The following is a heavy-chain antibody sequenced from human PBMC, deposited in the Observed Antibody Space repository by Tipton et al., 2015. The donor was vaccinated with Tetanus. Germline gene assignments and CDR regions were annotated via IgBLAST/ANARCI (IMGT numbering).Heavy chain of an antibody. V-gene: IGHV3-33*06. D-gene: IGHD1-20*01. CDR1: GFTFSSYG. Sequence: SLRLSCAASGFTFSSYGMHWVRQAPGKGLEWVAVIWYDGSNKYYADSVKGRFTISRDNSKNTLYLQMNSLRAEDTAVYYCAKKSLPYNWKTYYFDYWGQGTLVTVSS. J-gene: IGHJ4*02. CDR3: AKKSLPYNWKTYYFDY. CDR2: IWYDGSNK.